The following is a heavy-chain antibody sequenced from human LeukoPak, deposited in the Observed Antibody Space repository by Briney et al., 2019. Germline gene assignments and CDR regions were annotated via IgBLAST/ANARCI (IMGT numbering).Heavy chain of an antibody. Sequence: KPSETLSLTCTVSGGSVNSGTYFWRWIRQPPGKGLEWIGYISYSGSTNYNPSLKSRVTISVDTSKNHFSLKLTSVTAADTAVYYCARDPRRSSTWYGFDYWGQGTLVTVSS. CDR2: ISYSGST. V-gene: IGHV4-61*03. J-gene: IGHJ4*02. CDR3: ARDPRRSSTWYGFDY. CDR1: GGSVNSGTYF. D-gene: IGHD6-13*01.